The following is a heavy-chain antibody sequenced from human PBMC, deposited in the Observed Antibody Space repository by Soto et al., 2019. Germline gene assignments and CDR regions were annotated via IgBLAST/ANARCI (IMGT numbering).Heavy chain of an antibody. CDR3: ARVPYQIYSYGYEDAFEI. V-gene: IGHV3-53*01. Sequence: EVQLVESGGGLIQPGGSLRLSCAASGFTVSSNYMSWVRQAPGKGLEWVSGIYSGGSTYYADSVKGRFTISRDNSKNTLYLQMNRLRDEDMAVYYWARVPYQIYSYGYEDAFEIWGDGTIVTVS. CDR1: GFTVSSNY. J-gene: IGHJ3*02. D-gene: IGHD5-18*01. CDR2: IYSGGST.